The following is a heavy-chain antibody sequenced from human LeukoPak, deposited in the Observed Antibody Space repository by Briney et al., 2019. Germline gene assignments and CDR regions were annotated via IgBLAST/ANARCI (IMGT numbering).Heavy chain of an antibody. J-gene: IGHJ6*03. CDR3: ARGMYGSGSYAYYYMDV. Sequence: SETLSLTCTVSGGSISSYYWSWIRQPAGKGLEWIGRIYTSGSTNYNPSLKSRVTMSVDTSKSQFSLKLSSVTAVDTAVYYCARGMYGSGSYAYYYMDVWGKGTTVTVSS. CDR2: IYTSGST. CDR1: GGSISSYY. D-gene: IGHD3-10*01. V-gene: IGHV4-4*07.